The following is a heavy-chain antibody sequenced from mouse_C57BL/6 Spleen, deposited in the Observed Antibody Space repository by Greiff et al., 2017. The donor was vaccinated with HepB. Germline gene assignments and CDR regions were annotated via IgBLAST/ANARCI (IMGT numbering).Heavy chain of an antibody. CDR3: ARPSFYYYGSSSYAMDY. V-gene: IGHV1-18*01. Sequence: EVKVVESGPELVKPGASVKIPCKASGYTFTDYNMDWVKQSHGKSLEWIGDINPNNGGTIYNQKFKGKATLTVDKSSSTAYMELRSLTSEDTAVYYCARPSFYYYGSSSYAMDYWGQGTSVTVSS. J-gene: IGHJ4*01. D-gene: IGHD1-1*01. CDR2: INPNNGGT. CDR1: GYTFTDYN.